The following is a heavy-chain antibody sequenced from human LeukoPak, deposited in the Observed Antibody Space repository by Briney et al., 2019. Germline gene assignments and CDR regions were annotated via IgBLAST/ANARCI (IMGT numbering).Heavy chain of an antibody. CDR2: ISSSGSTI. CDR3: ARHRGGYNSYYFDY. Sequence: PGGSLRLSCAASGFTFSSYEMNWVRQAPGKGLEWVSYISSSGSTIYYADSVKGRFTISRDNAKNSLYLQMNSLRAEDTAVYYCARHRGGYNSYYFDYWGQGTLVTVSS. CDR1: GFTFSSYE. J-gene: IGHJ4*02. D-gene: IGHD5-24*01. V-gene: IGHV3-48*03.